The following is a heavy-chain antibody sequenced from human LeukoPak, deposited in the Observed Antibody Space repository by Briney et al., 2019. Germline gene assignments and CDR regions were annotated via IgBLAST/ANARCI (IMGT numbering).Heavy chain of an antibody. D-gene: IGHD4-11*01. J-gene: IGHJ6*02. CDR2: ISGSGGST. Sequence: GGSLRLSCAASGFTFSSYAMSWVRHAPGKGLEWVSAISGSGGSTYYADSVKGRFTISRDNSKNTLYLQMNSLRAEDTAVYYCAKGLEGLQPKDGMDVWGQGTTVTVSS. CDR1: GFTFSSYA. CDR3: AKGLEGLQPKDGMDV. V-gene: IGHV3-23*01.